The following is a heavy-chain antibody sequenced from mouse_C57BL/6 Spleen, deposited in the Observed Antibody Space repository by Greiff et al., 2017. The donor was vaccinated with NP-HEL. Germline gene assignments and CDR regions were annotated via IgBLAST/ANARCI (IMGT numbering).Heavy chain of an antibody. CDR2: INPGSGGT. V-gene: IGHV1-54*01. J-gene: IGHJ3*01. CDR3: ARGDGYSFAY. D-gene: IGHD2-3*01. CDR1: GYAFTNYL. Sequence: VKLMESGAELVRPGTSVKVSCKASGYAFTNYLIEWVKQRPGQGLEWIGVINPGSGGTNYNEKFKGKATLTADKSSSTAYMQLSSLTSEDSAVYFCARGDGYSFAYWGQGTLVTVSA.